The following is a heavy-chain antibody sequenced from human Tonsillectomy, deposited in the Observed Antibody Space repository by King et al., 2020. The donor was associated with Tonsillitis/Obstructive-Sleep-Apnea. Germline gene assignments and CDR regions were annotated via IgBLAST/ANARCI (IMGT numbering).Heavy chain of an antibody. CDR1: GFTFDDYA. V-gene: IGHV3-9*01. Sequence: VQLVESGGGLVQPGRSLRLSCAASGFTFDDYAMHWVRQAPGKGLEWVSGISWNSGSIGYADSVKGRFTISRDNAKNSLYLQMNSLRAEDTALYYCAKDIVVVPAAGGYMDVWGKGTTVTVSS. CDR2: ISWNSGSI. D-gene: IGHD2-2*01. CDR3: AKDIVVVPAAGGYMDV. J-gene: IGHJ6*03.